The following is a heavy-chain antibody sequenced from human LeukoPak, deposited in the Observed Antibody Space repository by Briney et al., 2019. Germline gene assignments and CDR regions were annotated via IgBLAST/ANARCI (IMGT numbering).Heavy chain of an antibody. Sequence: GGSLRLSCAASGFTFSNYAMGRVRQAPGKGLEWVSAISDNGGRSFYADSVKGRFTISRDNSKNTLYLQMNSLRAEDTAVYYCATRYYFDYWGQGALVTVSS. CDR1: GFTFSNYA. J-gene: IGHJ4*02. CDR2: ISDNGGRS. CDR3: ATRYYFDY. V-gene: IGHV3-23*01.